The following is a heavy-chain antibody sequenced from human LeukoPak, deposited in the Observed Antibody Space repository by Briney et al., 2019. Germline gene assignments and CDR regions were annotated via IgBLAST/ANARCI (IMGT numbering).Heavy chain of an antibody. Sequence: PSETLSLTCAVYGGSFSGYYWSWIRQPPGKGLEWIGEINHSGSTNYNPSLKSRVTISVDTSKNQFSLKLSSVTAADTAVYYCARGRGRIAAVQRAGGPFDYWGQGTLVTVSS. J-gene: IGHJ4*02. CDR3: ARGRGRIAAVQRAGGPFDY. V-gene: IGHV4-34*01. CDR1: GGSFSGYY. D-gene: IGHD6-13*01. CDR2: INHSGST.